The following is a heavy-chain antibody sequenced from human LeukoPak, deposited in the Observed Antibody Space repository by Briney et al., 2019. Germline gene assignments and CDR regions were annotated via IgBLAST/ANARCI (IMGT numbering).Heavy chain of an antibody. Sequence: GSLRLSCAASGFTFSSYWMHWVRQAPGKGLVWVSRINSDGSSTSYADSVKGRFTISRDNAKNTLYLQMNSLRAEDTAVYYCARAYSSGRFDYWGQGTLVTVSS. V-gene: IGHV3-74*01. D-gene: IGHD6-19*01. CDR1: GFTFSSYW. CDR3: ARAYSSGRFDY. CDR2: INSDGSST. J-gene: IGHJ4*02.